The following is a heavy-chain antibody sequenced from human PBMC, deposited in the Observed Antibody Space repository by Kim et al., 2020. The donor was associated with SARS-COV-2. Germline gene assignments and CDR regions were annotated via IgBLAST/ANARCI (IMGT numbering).Heavy chain of an antibody. CDR2: INPSGGST. CDR1: GYTFTSYY. V-gene: IGHV1-46*01. Sequence: ASVKVSCKASGYTFTSYYMHWVRQAPGQGLEWMGIINPSGGSTSYAQKFQGRVTMTRDTSTSTVYMELSSLRSEDTAVYYCARDCLPQSPYDYVWGVIAQHDAFDIWGQGTMVTVSS. D-gene: IGHD3-16*02. CDR3: ARDCLPQSPYDYVWGVIAQHDAFDI. J-gene: IGHJ3*02.